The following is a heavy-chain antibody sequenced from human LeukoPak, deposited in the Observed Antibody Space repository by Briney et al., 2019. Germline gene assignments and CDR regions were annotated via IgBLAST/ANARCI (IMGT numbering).Heavy chain of an antibody. J-gene: IGHJ4*02. D-gene: IGHD3-22*01. Sequence: ASVKVSCKASGYTFTSYDINWVRQATGQGLEWMGWINPNSGNTGYPQKFQGRVTMTRDTSISTAYMELSSLRSEDTAVYYCARGKNYYVSSGYYAYWGQGTLVTVSS. V-gene: IGHV1-8*01. CDR3: ARGKNYYVSSGYYAY. CDR2: INPNSGNT. CDR1: GYTFTSYD.